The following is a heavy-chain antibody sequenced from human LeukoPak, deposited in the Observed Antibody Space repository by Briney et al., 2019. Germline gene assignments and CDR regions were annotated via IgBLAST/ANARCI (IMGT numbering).Heavy chain of an antibody. J-gene: IGHJ5*02. CDR3: ARDHGDYVQYNWFDP. CDR2: INPDSGGT. Sequence: ASVKVSCKASGYTFTDYYMHWVRQAPGQGLEWMGWINPDSGGTNYAQKFQGRVTMTRDTSIRTAYMELSGLRSDDTAVYYCARDHGDYVQYNWFDPWGQGTLVTVSS. D-gene: IGHD4-17*01. CDR1: GYTFTDYY. V-gene: IGHV1-2*02.